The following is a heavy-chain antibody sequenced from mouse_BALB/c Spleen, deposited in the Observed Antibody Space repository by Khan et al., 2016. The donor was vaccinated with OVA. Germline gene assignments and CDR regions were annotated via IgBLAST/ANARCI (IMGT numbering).Heavy chain of an antibody. CDR2: ISYSGNT. V-gene: IGHV3-2*02. D-gene: IGHD1-1*01. J-gene: IGHJ2*01. CDR3: ARVYGGDFDY. CDR1: GYSITSDYA. Sequence: EVKVEESGPGLVKPSQSLSLTCTVTGYSITSDYAWNWIRQFPGNKLEWMGFISYSGNTKYNPSLKSRFSITRDTSKNQFFLHLNSVTIEDTATYYCARVYGGDFDYWGQGTTLTVSS.